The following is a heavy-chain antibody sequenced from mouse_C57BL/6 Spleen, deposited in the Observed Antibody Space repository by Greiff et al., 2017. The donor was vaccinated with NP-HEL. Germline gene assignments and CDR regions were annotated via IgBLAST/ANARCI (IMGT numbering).Heavy chain of an antibody. J-gene: IGHJ1*03. CDR3: ARGYGSSGYFDV. CDR2: IDPSDSET. V-gene: IGHV1-52*01. CDR1: GYTFTSYW. Sequence: QVQLKQPGAELVRPGSSVKLSCKASGYTFTSYWMHWVKQRPIQGLEWIGNIDPSDSETHYNQKFKDKATLTVDKSSSTAYMQLSSLTSEDSAVYYCARGYGSSGYFDVWGTGTTVTVSS. D-gene: IGHD1-1*01.